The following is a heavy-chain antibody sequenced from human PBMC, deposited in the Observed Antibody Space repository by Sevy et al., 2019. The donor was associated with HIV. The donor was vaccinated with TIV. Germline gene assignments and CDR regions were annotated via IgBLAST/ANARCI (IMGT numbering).Heavy chain of an antibody. CDR2: ISGSDNTI. CDR1: GFTFSDYY. D-gene: IGHD4-17*01. V-gene: IGHV3-11*01. J-gene: IGHJ6*02. Sequence: GGSLRLSCAASGFTFSDYYMSWIRQAPGKGLEWLSYISGSDNTIYYADSVKGRFTISRVNAKNSLYLQMNSLIAEDTAVYYGARDHVKDGDLGDYYYYAMDVWGQGTSVTVSS. CDR3: ARDHVKDGDLGDYYYYAMDV.